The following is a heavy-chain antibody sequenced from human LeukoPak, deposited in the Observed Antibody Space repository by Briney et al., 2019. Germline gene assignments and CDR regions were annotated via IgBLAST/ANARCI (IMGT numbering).Heavy chain of an antibody. D-gene: IGHD3-22*01. V-gene: IGHV7-4-1*02. Sequence: WASVKVSCKASGYTFTSYAMNWVRQAPGQGLEWMGWINTNTGNPTYAQGFTGRFVFSLDTSVSTAYLQISSLKAVDTAVYYCARGSMGEYYYGSSGYGSGFGYWGQGTLVTVSS. CDR1: GYTFTSYA. CDR2: INTNTGNP. CDR3: ARGSMGEYYYGSSGYGSGFGY. J-gene: IGHJ4*02.